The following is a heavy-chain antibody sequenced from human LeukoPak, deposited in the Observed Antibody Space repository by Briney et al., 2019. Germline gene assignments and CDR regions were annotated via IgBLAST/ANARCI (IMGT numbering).Heavy chain of an antibody. Sequence: GGSLRLSCAASGFTFSSYAMHWVRQAPGKGLEWVAVISYDGSNKYYADSVKGRFTISRDNSKNTLYLQMNSLRAEDTAVYYCARDNYYGSGSYYNVAEYFQHWGQGTLVTVSS. CDR1: GFTFSSYA. V-gene: IGHV3-30-3*01. CDR2: ISYDGSNK. D-gene: IGHD3-10*01. CDR3: ARDNYYGSGSYYNVAEYFQH. J-gene: IGHJ1*01.